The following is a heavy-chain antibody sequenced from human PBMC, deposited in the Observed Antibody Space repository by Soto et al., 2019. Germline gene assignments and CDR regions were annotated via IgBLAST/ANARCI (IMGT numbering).Heavy chain of an antibody. D-gene: IGHD4-4*01. Sequence: PGGSLRLSCAASGFTFSSYAMNWVRQAPGKGLEWVSAISRSGGSTYYADSVKGRFTISRDNSKNTLFLQMNSLSADDTAIYYCAKDRQYPRDYFHYWGQGTLVTVSS. CDR2: ISRSGGST. V-gene: IGHV3-23*01. CDR3: AKDRQYPRDYFHY. J-gene: IGHJ4*02. CDR1: GFTFSSYA.